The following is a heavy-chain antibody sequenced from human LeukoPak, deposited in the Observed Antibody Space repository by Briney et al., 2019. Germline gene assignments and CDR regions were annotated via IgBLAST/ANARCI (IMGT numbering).Heavy chain of an antibody. J-gene: IGHJ6*02. Sequence: GASVKVSCKASGYTFTNFGFGWVRQAPGQGLEWMGWISAYNGNTYYAQKFQDRVSMATDTSTSTAYMDLRSLRSDDTAVYYCVRSGSQAALLSSGGPGQYSYYGMDVWGQGTTVTVSS. CDR1: GYTFTNFG. V-gene: IGHV1-18*01. CDR2: ISAYNGNT. CDR3: VRSGSQAALLSSGGPGQYSYYGMDV. D-gene: IGHD6-13*01.